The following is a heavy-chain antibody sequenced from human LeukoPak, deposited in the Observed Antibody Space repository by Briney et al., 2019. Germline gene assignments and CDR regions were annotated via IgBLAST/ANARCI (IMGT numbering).Heavy chain of an antibody. J-gene: IGHJ4*02. D-gene: IGHD3-3*01. Sequence: SQTLSLTCTVSGGSISSGSYYWSWIRQPAGKGLEWIGRIYTSGSTNYNPSLKSRVTISVDTSKNQFSLKLSSVTAADTAVYYCAREEVFWSGYIPLGIFNWGQGTLVTVSS. CDR2: IYTSGST. V-gene: IGHV4-61*02. CDR3: AREEVFWSGYIPLGIFN. CDR1: GGSISSGSYY.